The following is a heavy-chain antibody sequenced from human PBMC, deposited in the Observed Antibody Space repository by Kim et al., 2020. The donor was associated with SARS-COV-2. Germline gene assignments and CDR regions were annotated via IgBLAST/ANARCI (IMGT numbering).Heavy chain of an antibody. D-gene: IGHD4-17*01. CDR3: AREIPSTGGDACDA. CDR2: ITTTGGVI. V-gene: IGHV3-48*03. J-gene: IGHJ3*01. CDR1: GFTFSNYE. Sequence: GGSLRLSCVVSGFTFSNYEMNWFRQAPGKGLEWISYITTTGGVIFHAESVVGRFTTTRDNGKNTLFLQMNSLRVEDTAVYYCAREIPSTGGDACDAWGRGTMVTVSS.